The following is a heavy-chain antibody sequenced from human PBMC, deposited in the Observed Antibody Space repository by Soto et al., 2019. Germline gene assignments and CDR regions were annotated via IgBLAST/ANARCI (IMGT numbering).Heavy chain of an antibody. V-gene: IGHV3-33*01. J-gene: IGHJ4*02. Sequence: PGGSLRLSCAASGFSFSSYGMHWGRQAPGKALEWVAVIWYDGSNKYYADSVKGRCTISRDNSKNTLYLQMNSLRAEDTAVYYCARGDMPDYWGQGTLVTVSS. CDR3: ARGDMPDY. CDR2: IWYDGSNK. CDR1: GFSFSSYG. D-gene: IGHD2-2*01.